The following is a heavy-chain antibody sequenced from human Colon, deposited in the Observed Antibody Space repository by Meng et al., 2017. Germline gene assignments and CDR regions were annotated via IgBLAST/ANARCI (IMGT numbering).Heavy chain of an antibody. Sequence: GESLKISCTASGFTFGDYAMSWVRQAPGKGLEWVGFIRSKAYGGTTEYAESVKGRFTISRDDSKSIAYLQMNSLKTEDTAVYYCTRANYYDSSGELFWGQGTLVTVSS. CDR1: GFTFGDYA. D-gene: IGHD3-22*01. J-gene: IGHJ4*02. CDR3: TRANYYDSSGELF. V-gene: IGHV3-49*04. CDR2: IRSKAYGGTT.